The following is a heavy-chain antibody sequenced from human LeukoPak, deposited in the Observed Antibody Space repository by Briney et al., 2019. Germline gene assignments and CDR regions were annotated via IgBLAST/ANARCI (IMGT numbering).Heavy chain of an antibody. Sequence: GRSLRLSCAASGFTFSSYAMSWVRQAPGKGLEWVSAISGSGGSTYYADSVKGRFTISRDNSKNTLYLQMNSLRAEDTAVYYCAKQHYSNYRMMVYYFDYWGQGTLVTVSS. D-gene: IGHD4-11*01. CDR3: AKQHYSNYRMMVYYFDY. J-gene: IGHJ4*02. CDR1: GFTFSSYA. V-gene: IGHV3-23*01. CDR2: ISGSGGST.